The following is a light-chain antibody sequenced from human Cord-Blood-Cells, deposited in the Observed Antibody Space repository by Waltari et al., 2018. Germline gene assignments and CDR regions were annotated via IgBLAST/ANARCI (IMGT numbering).Light chain of an antibody. CDR1: QGISSA. CDR3: QQFNSYPRT. V-gene: IGKV1-13*02. CDR2: DAS. J-gene: IGKJ1*01. Sequence: AIQLTQSPSSLSASVGGRVTITCRASQGISSALAWYQQKPGKAPKLLIYDASSLESGVPSRFSGSGSGTDFTLTISRLQPEDFATYYCQQFNSYPRTFGQGTKVEIK.